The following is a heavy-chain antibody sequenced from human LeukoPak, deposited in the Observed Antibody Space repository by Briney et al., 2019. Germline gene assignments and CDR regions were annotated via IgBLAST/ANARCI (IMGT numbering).Heavy chain of an antibody. Sequence: PSETLSLTCTVSGVSVSSGSYYWSWIRQPPGKGLEWIGYIYYSGSTNYNPSLKSRVTISVDTSKNQFSLKLSSVTAADTAVYYCASGETRHYDILTGHFDYWGQGTLVTVSS. J-gene: IGHJ4*02. CDR1: GVSVSSGSYY. D-gene: IGHD3-9*01. CDR2: IYYSGST. V-gene: IGHV4-61*01. CDR3: ASGETRHYDILTGHFDY.